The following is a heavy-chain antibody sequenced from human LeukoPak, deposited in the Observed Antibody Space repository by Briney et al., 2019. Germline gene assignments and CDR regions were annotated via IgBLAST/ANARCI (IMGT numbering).Heavy chain of an antibody. D-gene: IGHD6-13*01. CDR2: IYYSGST. Sequence: SETLSLTCTVSGGSISSYYWSWIRQPPGKGLEWIGDIYYSGSTNYNPSLKSRVTISVDTSKNQFSLKLSSVTAADTAVYYCARVKSGYSSSWVFAYWGQGTLVTVSS. V-gene: IGHV4-59*01. CDR3: ARVKSGYSSSWVFAY. J-gene: IGHJ4*02. CDR1: GGSISSYY.